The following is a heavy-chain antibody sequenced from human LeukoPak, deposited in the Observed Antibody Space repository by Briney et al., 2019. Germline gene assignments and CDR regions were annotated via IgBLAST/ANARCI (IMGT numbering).Heavy chain of an antibody. D-gene: IGHD3-10*01. Sequence: AETLSLTCSVSDASISRSSFYGGWIRQPPGKGLEWIGSIYYSGSTYYNPSLKSRVTISVDTSKNQFSLKLSSVTAADTAVYYCARGEPRQNYYGSGSYYKALRYWGQGTLVTVSS. CDR1: DASISRSSFY. CDR2: IYYSGST. V-gene: IGHV4-39*07. J-gene: IGHJ4*02. CDR3: ARGEPRQNYYGSGSYYKALRY.